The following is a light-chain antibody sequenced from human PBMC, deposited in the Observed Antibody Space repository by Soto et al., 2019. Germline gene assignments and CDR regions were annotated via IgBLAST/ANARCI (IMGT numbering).Light chain of an antibody. CDR2: EVS. CDR3: SSYAGSNNLL. J-gene: IGLJ2*01. CDR1: NSDVGGYNF. V-gene: IGLV2-8*01. Sequence: QAVVTQPPSASGSPGQSVTISCTGTNSDVGGYNFVSWYQQHPGKAPKLMIYEVSKRPSGVPDRFSGSKSGNTASLTVSGLQAEDEADYYCSSYAGSNNLLFGGGTKLTVL.